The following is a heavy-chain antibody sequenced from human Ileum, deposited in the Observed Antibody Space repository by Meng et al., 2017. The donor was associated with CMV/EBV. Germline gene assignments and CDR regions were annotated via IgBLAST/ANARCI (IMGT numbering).Heavy chain of an antibody. CDR1: GGSIIGSF. D-gene: IGHD3-22*01. V-gene: IGHV4-4*07. CDR2: IYTSGST. J-gene: IGHJ4*02. Sequence: QGHLQESGPGLVRPSETLTLPCTVSGGSIIGSFWSWTRQPAGKGLEWIGRIYTSGSTNYNPSLKSRVTMSVDTSKNQFSLKLSSVTAADTAVYYCARADDSSGYCFDYWGQGTLVTVSS. CDR3: ARADDSSGYCFDY.